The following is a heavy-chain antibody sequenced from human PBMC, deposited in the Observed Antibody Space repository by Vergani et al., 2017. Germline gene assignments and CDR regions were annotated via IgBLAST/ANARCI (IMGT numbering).Heavy chain of an antibody. CDR2: IRPYTGHT. CDR3: ARVAPSNSEVTATAFDV. CDR1: SHTFQTYG. D-gene: IGHD1-1*01. J-gene: IGHJ3*01. V-gene: IGHV1-18*01. Sequence: QVQLVQSGAELKKPGASVSVSCKGSSHTFQTYGISRVRQAPGKGLEWMAWIRPYTGHTIYAQKFQDRVTMTADTSTNTAYMELRSLRSDDTAVYFCARVAPSNSEVTATAFDVWGQGTMVTVSS.